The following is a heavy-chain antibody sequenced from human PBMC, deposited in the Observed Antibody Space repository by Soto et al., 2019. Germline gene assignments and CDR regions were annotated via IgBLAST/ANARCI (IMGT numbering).Heavy chain of an antibody. CDR1: GYIFTTYG. Sequence: QVQLVQSGGEVKKPGASVKVSCKASGYIFTTYGFSWVRQAPGQGPEWMGWITAYNGNTNYAQKLQGRFTMTADTPTNTAYMELRSLRSDDTAVYYCARDLSTTVPARFDYWGQGTLVTVSS. CDR2: ITAYNGNT. V-gene: IGHV1-18*01. J-gene: IGHJ4*02. D-gene: IGHD4-17*01. CDR3: ARDLSTTVPARFDY.